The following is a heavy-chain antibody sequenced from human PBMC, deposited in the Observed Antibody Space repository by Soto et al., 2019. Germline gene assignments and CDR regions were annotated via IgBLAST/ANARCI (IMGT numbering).Heavy chain of an antibody. Sequence: GGSLRLSCAASGFTFSSYGMHWVRQAPGKGLEWVAVISYDGSNKYYADSVKGRFTISRDNSKNTLYLQMNSLRAEDTAVYYCAKDRSSSWYEEEYYFDYWGQGTLVTVSS. CDR3: AKDRSSSWYEEEYYFDY. CDR2: ISYDGSNK. CDR1: GFTFSSYG. V-gene: IGHV3-30*18. J-gene: IGHJ4*02. D-gene: IGHD6-13*01.